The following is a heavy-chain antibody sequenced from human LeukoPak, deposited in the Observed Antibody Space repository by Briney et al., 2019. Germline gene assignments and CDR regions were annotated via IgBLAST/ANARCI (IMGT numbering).Heavy chain of an antibody. V-gene: IGHV4-59*01. J-gene: IGHJ4*02. Sequence: SETLSLTCTVSGVSMSSYFWSWIRQPPGKGLEWIGYIYHSGSTHYNPSLKSRVTIAIDTSKNQLSLKLSPVTAADTAVYYCARVSGYHWESFYDYWGQGTLVTVSS. CDR2: IYHSGST. CDR1: GVSMSSYF. CDR3: ARVSGYHWESFYDY. D-gene: IGHD5-12*01.